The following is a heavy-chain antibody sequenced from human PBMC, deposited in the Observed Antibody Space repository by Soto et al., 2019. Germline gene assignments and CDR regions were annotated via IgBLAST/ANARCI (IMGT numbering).Heavy chain of an antibody. CDR1: GGSISSGDYY. D-gene: IGHD6-13*01. Sequence: KTSETLSLTCTVSGGSISSGDYYWSWIRQPPGKGLEWIGYIYYSGSTYYNPSLKSRVTISVDTSKNQFSLKLSSVTAADTAVYYCAREPGSSWRNYYYYGMDVWGQGTTVTVSS. J-gene: IGHJ6*02. CDR3: AREPGSSWRNYYYYGMDV. CDR2: IYYSGST. V-gene: IGHV4-30-4*01.